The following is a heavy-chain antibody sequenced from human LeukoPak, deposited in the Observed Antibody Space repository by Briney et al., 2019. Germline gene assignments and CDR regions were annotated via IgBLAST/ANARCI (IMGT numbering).Heavy chain of an antibody. CDR2: IKSKTDGGTT. J-gene: IGHJ6*03. V-gene: IGHV3-15*01. CDR1: GFTFDDYG. CDR3: TTQYSSGWYGLYYYYMDV. Sequence: GGSLRLSCAASGFTFDDYGMSWVRQAPGKGLEWVGRIKSKTDGGTTDYAAPVKGRFTISRDDSKNTLYLQMNSLKTEDTAVYYCTTQYSSGWYGLYYYYMDVWGKGTTVTVSS. D-gene: IGHD6-19*01.